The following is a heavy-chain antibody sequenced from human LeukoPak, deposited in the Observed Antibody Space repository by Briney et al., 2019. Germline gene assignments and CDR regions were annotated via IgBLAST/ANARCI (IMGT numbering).Heavy chain of an antibody. CDR3: AGSGGTAIGNYERATFDY. Sequence: SQTLSLTCDISGDSVSSNSAAWNWIRQSPSRGLEWLGRTFYRSKWYNEYEVSLKSRLTINADTSKNHFSLQLNSVTPEDTAVYYCAGSGGTAIGNYERATFDYWGQGTLVTVSS. CDR1: GDSVSSNSAA. CDR2: TFYRSKWYN. V-gene: IGHV6-1*01. J-gene: IGHJ4*02. D-gene: IGHD1-7*01.